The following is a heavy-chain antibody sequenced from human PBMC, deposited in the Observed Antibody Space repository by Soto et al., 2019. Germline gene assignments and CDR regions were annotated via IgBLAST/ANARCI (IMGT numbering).Heavy chain of an antibody. CDR1: GYIFTAYP. D-gene: IGHD6-19*01. Sequence: GASVKVSCKASGYIFTAYPMHWVRQAPGQGLEWVGWFNPNSGDTIYAQKFQGRVTLTGDTSISTAYMKLYSLTSDDTAVYYCAREASAVISLDYWGQGTLVTVSS. CDR3: AREASAVISLDY. CDR2: FNPNSGDT. J-gene: IGHJ4*02. V-gene: IGHV1-2*02.